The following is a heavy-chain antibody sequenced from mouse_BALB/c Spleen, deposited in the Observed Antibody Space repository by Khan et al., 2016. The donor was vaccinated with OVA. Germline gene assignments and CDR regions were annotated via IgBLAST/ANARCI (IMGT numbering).Heavy chain of an antibody. Sequence: DVMLVESGGGLVKPGGSLKLSCEVSGFAFNSYDMSWVRQTPEKRLEWVATISSTGTYTYYPDSVKGRFTISRDTARNTLYLQMSSLRSEDTASYYCTRPSYYGNPWFTYWGQGTLVTVSA. D-gene: IGHD2-10*01. V-gene: IGHV5-9*02. J-gene: IGHJ3*01. CDR2: ISSTGTYT. CDR1: GFAFNSYD. CDR3: TRPSYYGNPWFTY.